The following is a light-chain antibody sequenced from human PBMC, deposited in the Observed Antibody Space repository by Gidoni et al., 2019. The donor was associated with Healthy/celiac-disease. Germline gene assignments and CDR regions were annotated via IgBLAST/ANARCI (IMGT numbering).Light chain of an antibody. CDR1: SSDVGGYND. CDR2: DVR. V-gene: IGLV2-14*01. J-gene: IGLJ2*01. CDR3: SSYTSSSTVV. Sequence: QSALTQPPSVSGSPGQSITISCTGTSSDVGGYNDVSWYQQHPGKAPKLMIYDVRNRPSGVSNRFSGSKSGNTASLTISGLQAEDEADYYCSSYTSSSTVVFGGGTKLTVL.